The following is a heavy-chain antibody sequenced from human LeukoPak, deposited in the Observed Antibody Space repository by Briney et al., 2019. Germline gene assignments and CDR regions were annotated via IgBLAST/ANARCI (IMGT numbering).Heavy chain of an antibody. CDR1: GGSISSGSYY. Sequence: PSETLSLTCTVSGGSISSGSYYWSWIRQHAGKGLEWIGRIYTSGSTNYNPSLKSRVTISVDTSKNQFSLKLSPVTAADTAVYYCARDPLFDYWGQGTLVTVSS. CDR2: IYTSGST. CDR3: ARDPLFDY. J-gene: IGHJ4*02. V-gene: IGHV4-61*02.